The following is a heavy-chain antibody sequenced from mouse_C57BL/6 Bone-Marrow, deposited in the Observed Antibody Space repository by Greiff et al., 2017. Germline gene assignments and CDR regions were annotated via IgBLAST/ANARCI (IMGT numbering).Heavy chain of an antibody. D-gene: IGHD1-1*01. V-gene: IGHV3-6*01. CDR1: GYSITSGYY. CDR2: ISYDGSN. CDR3: ARALDYGSSLDY. Sequence: EVKLMESGPGLVKPSQSLSLTCSVTGYSITSGYYWNWIRQFPGNKLEWMGYISYDGSNNYNPSLKNRISITRDTSKNQFFLKLTSVTTEDTATCDCARALDYGSSLDYWGQGTTLTVSS. J-gene: IGHJ2*01.